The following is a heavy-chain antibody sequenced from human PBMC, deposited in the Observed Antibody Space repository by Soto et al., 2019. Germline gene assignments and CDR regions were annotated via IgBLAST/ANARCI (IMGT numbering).Heavy chain of an antibody. CDR3: ARDSRGGSSWY. V-gene: IGHV4-30-4*01. D-gene: IGHD6-13*01. CDR2: IYYSGST. Sequence: PSETLSLTCAVYGWSFSGYYWSLIRQPPGKGLEWIGYIYYSGSTYYSPSLKSRVTISVDTSKNQFSLKLSSVTAADTAVYYCARDSRGGSSWYWGQGTLVTV. CDR1: GWSFSGYY. J-gene: IGHJ4*02.